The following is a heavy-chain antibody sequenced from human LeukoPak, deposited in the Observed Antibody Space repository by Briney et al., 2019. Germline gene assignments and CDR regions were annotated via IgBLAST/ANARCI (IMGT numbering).Heavy chain of an antibody. CDR1: GFTFGNYD. J-gene: IGHJ3*02. D-gene: IGHD2-15*01. CDR3: AREGGYCSGDNCLDAFDI. V-gene: IGHV3-13*01. CDR2: TGTAGDT. Sequence: GGSLRLSCAASGFTFGNYDMHWVRQGTGKGLEWVSATGTAGDTYYPGSVKGRFTISRENAKNSLYLQMNSLRAGDTAVYYCAREGGYCSGDNCLDAFDIWGQGTMVTVSS.